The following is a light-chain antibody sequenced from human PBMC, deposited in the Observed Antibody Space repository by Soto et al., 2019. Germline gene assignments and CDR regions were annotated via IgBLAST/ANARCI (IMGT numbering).Light chain of an antibody. V-gene: IGLV4-60*03. J-gene: IGLJ7*02. CDR3: KTWDSNTRV. Sequence: QSVLTQSSSASAFLVSSVKLTCTLSSGHSSYIIAWHQQQPGKAPRYLMNLEGSGSYNKGSGIPDRFSGSSSGADRYLTISSRQSENEADYYCKTWDSNTRVFGGGTLLTAI. CDR1: SGHSSYI. CDR2: LEGSGSY.